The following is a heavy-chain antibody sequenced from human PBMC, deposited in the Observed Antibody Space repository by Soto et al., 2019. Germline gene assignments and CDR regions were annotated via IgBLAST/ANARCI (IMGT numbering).Heavy chain of an antibody. CDR2: IYSGGST. J-gene: IGHJ3*02. CDR3: ARQSRRITMVRGDNDAFDI. D-gene: IGHD3-10*01. V-gene: IGHV3-53*01. CDR1: GFTVSSNY. Sequence: PGGSLRLSCAASGFTVSSNYMSWVRQAPGKGLEWVSVIYSGGSTYYADSVKGRFTISRDNSKNTLYLQMNSLRAEDTAVYYCARQSRRITMVRGDNDAFDIWGQGTMVT.